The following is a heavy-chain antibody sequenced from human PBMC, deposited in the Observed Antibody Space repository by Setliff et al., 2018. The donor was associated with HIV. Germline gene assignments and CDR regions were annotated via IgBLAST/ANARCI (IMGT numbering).Heavy chain of an antibody. V-gene: IGHV1-3*04. CDR1: GYSFSSHP. Sequence: GASVKVSCKTSGYSFSSHPIHWVRQAPGQRPEWMGWIKTGNGDTQYSQKFRDRVTMTRDTSTSTVYMELSSLRSEDTAVYYCAEGGYYYLDYWGQGTLVTVSS. CDR3: AEGGYYYLDY. J-gene: IGHJ4*02. D-gene: IGHD3-22*01. CDR2: IKTGNGDT.